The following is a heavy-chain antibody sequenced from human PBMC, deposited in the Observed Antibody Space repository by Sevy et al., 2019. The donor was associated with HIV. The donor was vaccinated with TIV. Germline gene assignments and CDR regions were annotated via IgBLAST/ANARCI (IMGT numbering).Heavy chain of an antibody. Sequence: GSLRLSCTTSGFTFDDYAMNWCRQAPGKGLEWVAYITRNSYEAYGGTTDYAASVKGRFIISRDDSKSIAYLQMNSLKTEDTAVYYCTRGLATADTPEYYFDYWGQRTLVTVSS. J-gene: IGHJ4*02. CDR2: ITRNSYEAYGGTT. V-gene: IGHV3-49*03. CDR3: TRGLATADTPEYYFDY. D-gene: IGHD5-12*01. CDR1: GFTFDDYA.